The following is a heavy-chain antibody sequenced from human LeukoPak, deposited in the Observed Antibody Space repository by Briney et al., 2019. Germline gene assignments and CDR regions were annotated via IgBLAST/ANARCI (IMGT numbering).Heavy chain of an antibody. CDR3: ARAPSDSSGYYPEYFQH. D-gene: IGHD3-22*01. CDR1: GFTLSSYW. V-gene: IGHV3-74*01. J-gene: IGHJ1*01. CDR2: IKSDGST. Sequence: GGSLRLSCAASGFTLSSYWMHWVRQAPGKGLVWVSRIKSDGSTNYADSVKGRFTISRDNAKNTLYLQMNSLRAEDTAVYYCARAPSDSSGYYPEYFQHWGQGTLVTVSS.